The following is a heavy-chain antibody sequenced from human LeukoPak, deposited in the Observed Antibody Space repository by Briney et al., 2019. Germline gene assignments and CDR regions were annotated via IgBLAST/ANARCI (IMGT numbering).Heavy chain of an antibody. CDR2: IILILGVT. CDR3: ARGGGVDILTGFQY. J-gene: IGHJ4*02. V-gene: IGHV1-69*04. Sequence: SEKVSCKASGGTFTNYAINWVRQAPGQGLEWMGRIILILGVTNYAQKFQGRVTITADQSTSTAYMELSSLRSEDTAVYYCARGGGVDILTGFQYWGQGTLVTSSS. CDR1: GGTFTNYA. D-gene: IGHD3-9*01.